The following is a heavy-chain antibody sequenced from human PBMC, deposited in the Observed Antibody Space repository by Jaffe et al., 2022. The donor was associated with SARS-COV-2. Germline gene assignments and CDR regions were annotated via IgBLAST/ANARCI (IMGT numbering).Heavy chain of an antibody. J-gene: IGHJ4*02. Sequence: QVQLVESGGGVVQPGGSLRLSCAASGFTFSSHITHWVRQAPDKGLEWVAVISSDVNNNRYADSVKGRFTISRDNSKNTVFLQMNSLRPEDTALYYCARQGNSLDDWGQGTLVTVSS. D-gene: IGHD5-18*01. CDR1: GFTFSSHI. CDR3: ARQGNSLDD. CDR2: ISSDVNNN. V-gene: IGHV3-30*04.